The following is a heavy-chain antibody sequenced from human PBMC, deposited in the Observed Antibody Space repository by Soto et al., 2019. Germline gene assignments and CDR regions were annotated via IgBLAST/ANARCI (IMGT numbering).Heavy chain of an antibody. CDR2: FDPEDGET. Sequence: ASVKVSCKVSGYTLTELSMHWVRQAPGKGLEWMGGFDPEDGETIYAQKFQGRVTMTEDTSTDTAYMELSSLRSEDTAVYYCATDDRGYCSGGSCYSVIGYWGQGTLVTVSS. V-gene: IGHV1-24*01. CDR1: GYTLTELS. CDR3: ATDDRGYCSGGSCYSVIGY. D-gene: IGHD2-15*01. J-gene: IGHJ4*02.